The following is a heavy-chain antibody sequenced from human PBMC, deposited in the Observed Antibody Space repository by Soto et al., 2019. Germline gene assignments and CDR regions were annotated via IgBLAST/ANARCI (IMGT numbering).Heavy chain of an antibody. Sequence: PSETLSLTCTVSGGSISSYRWSWIRQPAGKGLEWIGRLNNYGTPHYNPSLKSRVPVSVVSSRNQFFLTLRSVPAAVSAVYHCGRESGETWDYEASWGQGTPVTVSS. CDR3: GRESGETWDYEAS. V-gene: IGHV4-4*07. J-gene: IGHJ5*02. CDR1: GGSISSYR. CDR2: LNNYGTP. D-gene: IGHD1-7*01.